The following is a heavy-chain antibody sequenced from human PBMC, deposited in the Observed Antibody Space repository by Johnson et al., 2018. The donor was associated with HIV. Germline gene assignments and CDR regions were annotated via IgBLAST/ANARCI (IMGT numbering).Heavy chain of an antibody. J-gene: IGHJ3*02. CDR2: INWNGGRT. CDR3: AREVGIQLWSSDAFDI. D-gene: IGHD5-18*01. Sequence: VQLVESGGGVVQPGGSLRLSCAASGFTFDDHGMSWVRQAPGKGLEWVSGINWNGGRTGYADSVKGRFTISRDNAKNSLYLQMNSLRVEDTALYYCAREVGIQLWSSDAFDIWGQGTMVTVSS. V-gene: IGHV3-20*04. CDR1: GFTFDDHG.